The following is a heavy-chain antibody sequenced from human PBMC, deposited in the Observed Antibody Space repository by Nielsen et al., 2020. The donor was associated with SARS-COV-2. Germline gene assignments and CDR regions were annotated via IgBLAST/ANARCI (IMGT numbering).Heavy chain of an antibody. V-gene: IGHV3-23*01. CDR2: ISGGGTNS. Sequence: GESLKISCAASGFTFNTYAMSWIRQAPGKGLEWISAISGGGTNSFYADSVKSRFTISRDNSNHTLYLQLTNLRAEDTAVYYCANDFGDCGSSTCRPKWGQGSRITVSS. D-gene: IGHD2-2*01. CDR3: ANDFGDCGSSTCRPK. CDR1: GFTFNTYA. J-gene: IGHJ4*02.